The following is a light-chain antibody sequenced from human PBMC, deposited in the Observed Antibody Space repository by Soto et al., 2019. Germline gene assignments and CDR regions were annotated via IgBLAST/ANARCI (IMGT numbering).Light chain of an antibody. J-gene: IGLJ2*01. CDR1: SSDIGSYDY. CDR3: SSYTTTGTLGVV. CDR2: DVT. Sequence: QSALTQPASVSGSPGQSITISCAGSSSDIGSYDYVCWFQQHPGKAPKLMIYDVTSRPSGVSNRFSGSQSGNTASLTISGLQAEDEADYYCSSYTTTGTLGVVFGGGTKLTVL. V-gene: IGLV2-14*01.